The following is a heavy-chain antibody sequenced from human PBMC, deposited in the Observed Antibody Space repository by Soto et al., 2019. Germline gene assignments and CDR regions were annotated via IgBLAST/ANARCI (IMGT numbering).Heavy chain of an antibody. CDR3: ARDGRAQGIAAADSPLDY. CDR2: IWYDGSNK. V-gene: IGHV3-33*01. D-gene: IGHD6-13*01. CDR1: GFTFSSYG. Sequence: QVQLVESGGGVVQPGRSLRLSCAASGFTFSSYGMHWVRQAPGKGLEWVAVIWYDGSNKYYADSVKGRFTISRDNSKNRMYLQINLVGAEDTAVYYWARDGRAQGIAAADSPLDYWGQGTLVTVSS. J-gene: IGHJ4*02.